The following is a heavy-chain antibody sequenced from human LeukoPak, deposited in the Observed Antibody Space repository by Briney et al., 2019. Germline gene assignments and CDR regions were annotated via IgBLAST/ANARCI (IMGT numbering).Heavy chain of an antibody. CDR3: ARLHRGSYYYYGMDV. CDR2: IYPGDSDT. J-gene: IGHJ6*02. CDR1: TDTFTNYW. V-gene: IGHV5-51*01. Sequence: GESLKISCKGSTDTFTNYWIGWVRQMPGKGLEWMGIIYPGDSDTRYSPSFQGLVTISADTSASTAYLQWRYLSASDTAIYYCARLHRGSYYYYGMDVWGQGTTVTVSS.